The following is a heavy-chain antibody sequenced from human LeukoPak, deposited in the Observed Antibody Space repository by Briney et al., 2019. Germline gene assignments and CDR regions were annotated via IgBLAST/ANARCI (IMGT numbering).Heavy chain of an antibody. Sequence: GGSLRLSCVASGFTSGKYWMSWVRQAPGKGLEWVANIKLDGSEKNYVDSVKGRFTISRDNTKNSLYLQMNSLRVEDTAVFYCARDQYDTWSRRGNFDSWGQGTLVIVSS. CDR3: ARDQYDTWSRRGNFDS. CDR1: GFTSGKYW. CDR2: IKLDGSEK. J-gene: IGHJ4*02. V-gene: IGHV3-7*03. D-gene: IGHD3-3*01.